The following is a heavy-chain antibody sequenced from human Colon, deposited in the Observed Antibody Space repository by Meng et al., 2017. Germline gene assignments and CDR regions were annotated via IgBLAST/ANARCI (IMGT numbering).Heavy chain of an antibody. J-gene: IGHJ4*01. CDR3: TTRSGFYHFDY. D-gene: IGHD3-3*01. CDR1: RFSFSSYA. V-gene: IGHV3-23*01. Sequence: GESLKISCTAPRFSFSSYAMTWVRQAPGKGLAWVSGISGSGGDTYYADSVRGRFTISRDNSKNTVFLQMNSLTADDTAIYYCTTRSGFYHFDYWGQGNLVNFSS. CDR2: ISGSGGDT.